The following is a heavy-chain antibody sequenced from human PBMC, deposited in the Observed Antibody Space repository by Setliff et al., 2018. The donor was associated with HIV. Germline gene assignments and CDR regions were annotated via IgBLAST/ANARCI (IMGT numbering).Heavy chain of an antibody. J-gene: IGHJ6*03. V-gene: IGHV4-61*09. Sequence: KPSETLSLTCTVSGDSISSGSYFWIWIRQPAGKGLEWIGHISTTGSTNYNPSLKSRVIMSVDTSRNQFSLKLSSVTAADTAVYYCARGHDNKYYYFYYMDVWGKGTTVT. CDR3: ARGHDNKYYYFYYMDV. CDR1: GDSISSGSYF. CDR2: ISTTGST. D-gene: IGHD3-9*01.